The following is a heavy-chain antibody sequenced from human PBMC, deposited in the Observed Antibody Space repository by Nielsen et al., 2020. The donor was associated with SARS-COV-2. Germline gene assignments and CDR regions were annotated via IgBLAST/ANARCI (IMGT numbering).Heavy chain of an antibody. Sequence: GESLKISCAASGFTFSSYGMHWVRQAPGKGLEWVAVISYDGSNKYYADSVKGRFTISRDNSKNTLYLQMNSLRAEDTAVYYCAKDGSSFRLLWFGETFDYWGQGTLVTVSS. V-gene: IGHV3-30*18. D-gene: IGHD3-10*01. J-gene: IGHJ4*02. CDR1: GFTFSSYG. CDR2: ISYDGSNK. CDR3: AKDGSSFRLLWFGETFDY.